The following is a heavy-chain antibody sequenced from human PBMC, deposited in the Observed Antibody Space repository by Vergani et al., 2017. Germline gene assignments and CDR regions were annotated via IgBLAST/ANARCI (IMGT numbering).Heavy chain of an antibody. CDR1: GGTFSNYV. D-gene: IGHD3-10*01. J-gene: IGHJ4*02. Sequence: QVHLVQSGAEVKEPGSSVKVSCKASGGTFSNYVFTWVRQAPGQGLECLGRIIPIFGTANYAQKFQGRVTITADESTSTAYMELSSLRSEDTAVYYCARALVRGVISTTTGLGDYWGQGTLVTVSS. V-gene: IGHV1-69*13. CDR3: ARALVRGVISTTTGLGDY. CDR2: IIPIFGTA.